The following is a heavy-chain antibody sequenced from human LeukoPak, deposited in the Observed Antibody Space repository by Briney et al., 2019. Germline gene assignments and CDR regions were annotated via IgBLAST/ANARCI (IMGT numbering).Heavy chain of an antibody. CDR3: TTVLIAAASY. V-gene: IGHV3-15*01. CDR2: IKSKTGGGTT. CDR1: GFTFSNAW. Sequence: GGSLRLSCAASGFTFSNAWMSWVRQAPGKGLEWVGRIKSKTGGGTTDYAAPVKGRFTISRDDSKNTLYLQMNSLKTEDTAVYYCTTVLIAAASYWGQGTLVTVSS. J-gene: IGHJ4*02. D-gene: IGHD6-13*01.